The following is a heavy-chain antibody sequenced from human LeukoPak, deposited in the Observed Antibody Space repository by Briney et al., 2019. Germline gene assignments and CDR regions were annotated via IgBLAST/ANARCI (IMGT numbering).Heavy chain of an antibody. CDR3: ARAATVTTDEGYFQH. CDR1: GYTFTSYD. V-gene: IGHV1-8*01. D-gene: IGHD4-17*01. CDR2: MNPNSGNT. J-gene: IGHJ1*01. Sequence: ASVKVSCKASGYTFTSYDINWVRQATGQGLEWMGWMNPNSGNTGYAQKFQGRVTMTRNTSINTAYMELSSLRAEDTALYYCARAATVTTDEGYFQHWGQGTLVTVSS.